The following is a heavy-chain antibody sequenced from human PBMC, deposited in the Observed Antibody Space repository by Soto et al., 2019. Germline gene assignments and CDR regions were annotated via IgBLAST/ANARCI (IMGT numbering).Heavy chain of an antibody. CDR3: GRTNNEGQWAAGY. Sequence: QVQLQESGPGLVRPSETLSLTCSVSGDSVTSGTYFWSWIRQPPGKGLEWIGNIYYNGNTDYEPSLKSRVTISIDTSKNQFSLTLTSVTAADTAVYYCGRTNNEGQWAAGYWGQGTLVTVSS. CDR1: GDSVTSGTYF. V-gene: IGHV4-61*01. CDR2: IYYNGNT. J-gene: IGHJ4*02. D-gene: IGHD6-13*01.